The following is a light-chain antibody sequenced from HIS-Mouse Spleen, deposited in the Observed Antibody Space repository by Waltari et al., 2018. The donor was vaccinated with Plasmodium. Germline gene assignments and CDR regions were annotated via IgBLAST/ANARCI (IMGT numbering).Light chain of an antibody. Sequence: SSELTQDPAVSVALGQTVRITCQGDRLRSYYASWYQQKPGQAPVLVIYGKNNPPSGIPDRFSGSSSGNTASLTITGAQAEDEADYYCNSRDSSGNHLVFGGGTKLTVL. CDR3: NSRDSSGNHLV. J-gene: IGLJ2*01. V-gene: IGLV3-19*01. CDR1: RLRSYY. CDR2: GKN.